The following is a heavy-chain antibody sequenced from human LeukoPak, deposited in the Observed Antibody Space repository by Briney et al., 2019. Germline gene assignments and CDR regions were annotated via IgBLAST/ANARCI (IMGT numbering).Heavy chain of an antibody. V-gene: IGHV4-61*02. D-gene: IGHD2-21*02. J-gene: IGHJ4*02. Sequence: SQTLSLTCTVSGGSISSGSYYWSWIRQPAGKGLEWIGRIYTSGSTNYNPSLKSRVTISVDTSKNQFSLKLSSVTAADTAVYYCARDAGVTPLDYWGQGTLVTVSS. CDR3: ARDAGVTPLDY. CDR2: IYTSGST. CDR1: GGSISSGSYY.